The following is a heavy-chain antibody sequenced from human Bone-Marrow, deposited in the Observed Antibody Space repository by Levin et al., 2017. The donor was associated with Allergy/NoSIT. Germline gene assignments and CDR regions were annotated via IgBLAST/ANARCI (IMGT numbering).Heavy chain of an antibody. V-gene: IGHV3-72*01. CDR3: SRWRAGAQDY. D-gene: IGHD1-26*01. J-gene: IGHJ4*02. Sequence: GGSLRLSCAVSGFTFSDHYMDWVRQAPGKGLEWVARSKNKANGYVTEYAASVKGRFSISRDDSKNSLFLQMNSLKTGDTAVYYCSRWRAGAQDYWGQGTLVTVSS. CDR1: GFTFSDHY. CDR2: SKNKANGYVT.